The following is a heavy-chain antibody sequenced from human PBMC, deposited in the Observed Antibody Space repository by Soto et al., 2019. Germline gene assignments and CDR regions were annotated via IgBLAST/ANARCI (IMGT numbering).Heavy chain of an antibody. V-gene: IGHV1-3*01. Sequence: ASVKVSCKASGYTFTSYDINWVRQATGQGLEWMGWINPSNGNTEYSQKFQGRVTITRDTSASTAYMELSSLRSEDTAVYYCARDLQADYWGQGTLVTVSS. CDR3: ARDLQADY. J-gene: IGHJ4*02. CDR2: INPSNGNT. CDR1: GYTFTSYD.